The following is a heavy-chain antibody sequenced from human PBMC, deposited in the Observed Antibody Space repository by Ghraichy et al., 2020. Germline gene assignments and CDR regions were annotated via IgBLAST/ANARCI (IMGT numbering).Heavy chain of an antibody. CDR1: GGSISSSSYY. CDR2: IYYSGST. V-gene: IGHV4-39*02. CDR3: AREGSHFEYSSSSGY. Sequence: ESLNISCTVSGGSISSSSYYWGWIRQPPGKGLEWIGSIYYSGSTYYNPSLKSRVTISVDTSKNQFSLKLSSVTAADTAVYYCAREGSHFEYSSSSGYWGQGTLVTVSS. D-gene: IGHD6-6*01. J-gene: IGHJ4*02.